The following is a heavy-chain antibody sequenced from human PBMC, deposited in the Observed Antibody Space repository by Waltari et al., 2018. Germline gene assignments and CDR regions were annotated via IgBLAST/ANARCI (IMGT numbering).Heavy chain of an antibody. CDR3: AREGIAARPNY. Sequence: QVQLQESGPGLVKPSETLSLTCAVSGYSISSGYYWGWIRQPPGKGLEWIGSIYHSGSTYYNPSLKSRVTISVDTSKNQFSLKLSSVTAADTAVYYCAREGIAARPNYWGQGTLVTVSS. V-gene: IGHV4-38-2*02. CDR2: IYHSGST. CDR1: GYSISSGYY. D-gene: IGHD6-6*01. J-gene: IGHJ4*02.